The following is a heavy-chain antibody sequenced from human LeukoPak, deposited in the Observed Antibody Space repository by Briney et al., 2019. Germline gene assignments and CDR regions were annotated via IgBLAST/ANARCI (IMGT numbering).Heavy chain of an antibody. CDR1: GGSISSSSYY. CDR2: IYYSGST. Sequence: SETLSLTCTVSGGSISSSSYYWGWIRQPPGKGLEWIGSIYYSGSTYYNPSLKSRVTISVDTSKKQFSLKLSSVTAADTAVYYCAAGGGYPQGFYYFDYWGQGTPVTVSS. J-gene: IGHJ4*02. V-gene: IGHV4-39*01. D-gene: IGHD5-12*01. CDR3: AAGGGYPQGFYYFDY.